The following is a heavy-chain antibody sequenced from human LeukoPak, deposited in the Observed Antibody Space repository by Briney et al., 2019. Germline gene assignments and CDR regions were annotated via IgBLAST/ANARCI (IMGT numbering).Heavy chain of an antibody. CDR3: AREYYYGSGTRWYFDL. J-gene: IGHJ2*01. D-gene: IGHD3-10*01. CDR2: IVPIFGTA. Sequence: SVKVSCKASGGTFSSYAISWVRQAPGQGLEWMGGIVPIFGTANYAQKLQGRVTMTTDTSTSTAYMELRSLRSDDTAVYYCAREYYYGSGTRWYFDLWGRGTLVTVSS. CDR1: GGTFSSYA. V-gene: IGHV1-69*05.